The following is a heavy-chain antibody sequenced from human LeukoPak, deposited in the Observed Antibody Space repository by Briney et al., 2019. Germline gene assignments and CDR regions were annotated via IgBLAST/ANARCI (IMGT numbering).Heavy chain of an antibody. CDR3: AREGEGFYYDSSGYPDWYFDL. CDR2: ISAYNVNT. V-gene: IGHV1-18*01. Sequence: ASVKVPCKASGYTFTSYGISWVRQAPGQGLEWMGWISAYNVNTNYAQKLQGRVTMTTDTSTSTAYMELRSLRSDDTAVYYCAREGEGFYYDSSGYPDWYFDLWGRGTLVTVSS. CDR1: GYTFTSYG. J-gene: IGHJ2*01. D-gene: IGHD3-22*01.